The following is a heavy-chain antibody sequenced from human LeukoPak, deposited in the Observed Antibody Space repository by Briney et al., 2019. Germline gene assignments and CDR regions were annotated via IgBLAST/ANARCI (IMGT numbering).Heavy chain of an antibody. Sequence: GGSLRLSCAASGFTVSSYWMHWVRQAPGKGLEWVANIKLDGTEKYYVDSVKGRFTISRDNAKNSLYLQMNSLRAEDTAVYYCASDRFYFGVWGQGTLVTVSS. CDR3: ASDRFYFGV. J-gene: IGHJ4*02. V-gene: IGHV3-7*05. CDR1: GFTVSSYW. CDR2: IKLDGTEK. D-gene: IGHD3-16*01.